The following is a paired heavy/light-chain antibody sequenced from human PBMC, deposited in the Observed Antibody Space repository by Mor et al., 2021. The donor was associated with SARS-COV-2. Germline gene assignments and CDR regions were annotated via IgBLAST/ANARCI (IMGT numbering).Heavy chain of an antibody. CDR1: GFTFGDYS. Sequence: EVQLVESGGGLVQPGRSLRLSCTGSGFTFGDYSINWVRQAPGKGLEWVGFIRSKAYGGTTEYAASVKGRFTISRDDSKSIAYLQMNSLQTEDTAMYYCNRDGTMVGAIPVDYWGQGTLVTVSS. V-gene: IGHV3-49*04. CDR3: NRDGTMVGAIPVDY. CDR2: IRSKAYGGTT. D-gene: IGHD1-26*01. J-gene: IGHJ4*02.
Light chain of an antibody. CDR1: NSNIGRNS. CDR2: RDS. J-gene: IGLJ3*02. V-gene: IGLV1-47*02. CDR3: TAWDDSLKWV. Sequence: QSVLTQPPSASGTPGQRVTISCSGSNSNIGRNSVFWYQHLPGTAPRLLIYRDSQRPSGVPDRFSGSKSGTSASLAISGLRSEDEADYFCTAWDDSLKWVFGGGTKLTVL.